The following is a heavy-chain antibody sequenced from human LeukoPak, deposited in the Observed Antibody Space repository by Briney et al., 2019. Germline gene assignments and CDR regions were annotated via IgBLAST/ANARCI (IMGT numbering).Heavy chain of an antibody. J-gene: IGHJ6*03. CDR3: ARLDYYDSSGYSDYYYYYMDV. CDR1: GYTFTSYG. D-gene: IGHD3-22*01. Sequence: ASVKVSCKASGYTFTSYGISWVRQAPGQGLEWMGWISAYNGNTNYAQKPQGRVTMTTDTSTSTAYMELRSLRSDDTAVYYCARLDYYDSSGYSDYYYYYMDVWGKGTTVTVSS. V-gene: IGHV1-18*01. CDR2: ISAYNGNT.